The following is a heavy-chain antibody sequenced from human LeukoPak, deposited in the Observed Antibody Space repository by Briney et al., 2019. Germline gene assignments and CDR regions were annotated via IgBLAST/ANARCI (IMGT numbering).Heavy chain of an antibody. CDR1: GYTFTGYY. D-gene: IGHD5-24*01. J-gene: IGHJ4*02. Sequence: ALVKVSCKASGYTFTGYYMHWVRQAPGQGLEWMGWINPNSGGTNYAQKFQGRVTMTRDTSISTAYMELSRLRSDDTAVYYCARDRGQGWLQHFDYWGQGTLVTVSS. CDR2: INPNSGGT. CDR3: ARDRGQGWLQHFDY. V-gene: IGHV1-2*02.